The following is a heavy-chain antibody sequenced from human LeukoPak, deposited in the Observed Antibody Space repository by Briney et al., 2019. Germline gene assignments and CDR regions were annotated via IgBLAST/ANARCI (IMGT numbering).Heavy chain of an antibody. D-gene: IGHD1-26*01. CDR1: GFTFSSYS. J-gene: IGHJ4*02. CDR2: ISSSSRYI. CDR3: ARETWELPNDY. V-gene: IGHV3-21*01. Sequence: GGSLRLSCAASGFTFSSYSMSWVRQAPGKGLEWVSSISSSSRYIYYADSVKGRFTISRDNAKNSLYLQMNSLRAEDTAVYYCARETWELPNDYWGQGTLVTVSS.